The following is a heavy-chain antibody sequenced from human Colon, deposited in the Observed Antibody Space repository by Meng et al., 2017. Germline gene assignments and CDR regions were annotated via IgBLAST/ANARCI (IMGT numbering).Heavy chain of an antibody. CDR3: ARHISILGQRGFDY. J-gene: IGHJ4*02. D-gene: IGHD3/OR15-3a*01. V-gene: IGHV4-4*02. Sequence: VPSQESGTGRVRPSGTRSLPCAVYGGSISSNWWSWIRQSPGKGLEWIGEFFHTGRTNYNPSLKSRVTISVDKSNNQFSLKLTSVTAADTAVYYCARHISILGQRGFDYWGQGTLVTVSS. CDR1: GGSISSNW. CDR2: FFHTGRT.